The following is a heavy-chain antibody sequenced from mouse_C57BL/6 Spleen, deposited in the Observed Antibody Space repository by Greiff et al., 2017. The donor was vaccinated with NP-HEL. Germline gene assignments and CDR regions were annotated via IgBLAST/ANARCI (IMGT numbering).Heavy chain of an antibody. CDR3: ARAYYYALAY. J-gene: IGHJ3*01. D-gene: IGHD1-1*01. Sequence: EVQLQQSGPELVKPGASVKISCKASGYTFTDYYMNWVKQSHGKSLEWIGDINPNNGGTSYNQKFKGKATLTVDKSSSTAYMELRSLTSEDSAVYYCARAYYYALAYWGQGTLVTVSA. CDR2: INPNNGGT. V-gene: IGHV1-26*01. CDR1: GYTFTDYY.